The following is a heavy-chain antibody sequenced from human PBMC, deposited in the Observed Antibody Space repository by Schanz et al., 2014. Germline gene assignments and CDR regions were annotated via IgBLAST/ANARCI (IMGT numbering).Heavy chain of an antibody. V-gene: IGHV3-30-3*01. J-gene: IGHJ6*02. CDR1: GFTLSSYA. CDR3: AKGMGYCSGGTCYDYYYYGLDV. CDR2: ISYDGSNK. D-gene: IGHD2-15*01. Sequence: AQLVESGGGVVQPGRSLRLSCAAYGFTLSSYAMHWVRQAPGKGLEWVAVISYDGSNKYYADSVKGRFTISRDNSKNTLYLQMNSLSADDTAVFYCAKGMGYCSGGTCYDYYYYGLDVWGQGTTXTVSS.